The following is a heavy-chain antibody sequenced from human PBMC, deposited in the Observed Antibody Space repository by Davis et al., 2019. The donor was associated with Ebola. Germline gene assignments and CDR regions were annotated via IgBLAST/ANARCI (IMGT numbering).Heavy chain of an antibody. D-gene: IGHD6-19*01. J-gene: IGHJ4*02. Sequence: PGGSLRLSCTASGFTVSSNHMSWVRQAPGKGLEWVSVFYDQSTAYADAVRGRFIISRDKSNNTLYLEMNSLRVDDTAVYHCATTQWLREFDNWGQGTLVTVSS. CDR3: ATTQWLREFDN. CDR1: GFTVSSNH. V-gene: IGHV3-53*05. CDR2: FYDQST.